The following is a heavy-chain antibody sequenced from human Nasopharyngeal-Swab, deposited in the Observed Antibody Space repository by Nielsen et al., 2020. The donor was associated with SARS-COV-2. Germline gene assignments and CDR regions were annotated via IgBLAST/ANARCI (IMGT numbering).Heavy chain of an antibody. D-gene: IGHD3-9*01. CDR3: ARDRNVLRYFDWLGWFDP. V-gene: IGHV1-3*01. CDR1: GYTFTSYA. CDR2: INAGNGNT. Sequence: ASVKVSCKASGYTFTSYAMHWVRQAPGQRLEWMGWINAGNGNTKYSQKFQGRVTITRDISASTAYMELSSLRSEDTAVYYCARDRNVLRYFDWLGWFDPWGQGTLVTVSS. J-gene: IGHJ5*02.